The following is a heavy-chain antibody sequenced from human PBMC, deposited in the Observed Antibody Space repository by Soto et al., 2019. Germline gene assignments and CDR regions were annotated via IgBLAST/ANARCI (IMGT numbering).Heavy chain of an antibody. CDR2: ISGSGGST. D-gene: IGHD3-3*01. V-gene: IGHV3-23*01. Sequence: EVQLLESGGGLVQPGGSLRLSCAASGFTFSSYAMSWVRQAPGKGLEWVSGISGSGGSTFYADSVKGRFTISRDNSKNTLYLQMNNLRAEDTAVYYCAKGTIFGVELGRFDYWGQGTLVTVSS. CDR3: AKGTIFGVELGRFDY. J-gene: IGHJ4*02. CDR1: GFTFSSYA.